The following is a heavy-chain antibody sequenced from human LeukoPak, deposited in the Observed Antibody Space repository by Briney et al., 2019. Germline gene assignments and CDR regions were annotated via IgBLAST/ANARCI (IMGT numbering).Heavy chain of an antibody. V-gene: IGHV5-51*01. CDR2: IYPGDSDT. Sequence: GESLKISCKGSGYSFTSYWIGWVRQMPGKGLEWMGIIYPGDSDTRYSPPLQGQVTISADKSISTAYLQWSSLKASDTAMYYCARQGVYYYDSSGPDYWGQGTLVTVSS. CDR1: GYSFTSYW. D-gene: IGHD3-22*01. CDR3: ARQGVYYYDSSGPDY. J-gene: IGHJ4*02.